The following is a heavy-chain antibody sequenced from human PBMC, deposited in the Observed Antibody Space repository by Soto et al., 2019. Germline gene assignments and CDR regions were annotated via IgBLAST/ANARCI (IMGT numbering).Heavy chain of an antibody. CDR3: ARESEDLTSNFDY. V-gene: IGHV3-21*01. CDR2: ISSTTNYI. J-gene: IGHJ4*02. Sequence: GGSLRLSCAASGFTFTRYSMNWVRQAPGKGLEWVSSISSTTNYIYYADSMKGRFTVSRDNAKNSVCLEMNSLSAEDTAVYYCARESEDLTSNFDYWGQGTLVTVSS. CDR1: GFTFTRYS.